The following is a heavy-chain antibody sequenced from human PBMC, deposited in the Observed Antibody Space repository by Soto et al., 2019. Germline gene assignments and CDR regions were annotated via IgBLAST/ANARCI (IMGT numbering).Heavy chain of an antibody. CDR2: ISSSSSYI. D-gene: IGHD2-15*01. V-gene: IGHV3-21*01. CDR1: RFTLNSYN. J-gene: IGHJ3*02. CDR3: ARDRGYCSGGSCKGGGIDI. Sequence: GGSLRLYGATSRFTLNSYNMNWVRQAPGKGLEWVSSISSSSSYIYYADSVKGRFTISRDNAKNSLYLQMNSLRAEDTAVYYCARDRGYCSGGSCKGGGIDIWGQGTMVTVSS.